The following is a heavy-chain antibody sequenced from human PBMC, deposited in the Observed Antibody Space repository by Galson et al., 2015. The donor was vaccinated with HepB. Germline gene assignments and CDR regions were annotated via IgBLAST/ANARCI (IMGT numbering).Heavy chain of an antibody. CDR1: GGTFSSYG. J-gene: IGHJ4*02. Sequence: SVKVSCKASGGTFSSYGISWVRQAPGQGLEWMGGIVPIFGTVNYVQKFQGRVTITADESTTTAYMELSGLSSEDTAVYYCARDVRDGYNTYYFDSWGQGTPVTVSS. V-gene: IGHV1-69*13. D-gene: IGHD5-24*01. CDR3: ARDVRDGYNTYYFDS. CDR2: IVPIFGTV.